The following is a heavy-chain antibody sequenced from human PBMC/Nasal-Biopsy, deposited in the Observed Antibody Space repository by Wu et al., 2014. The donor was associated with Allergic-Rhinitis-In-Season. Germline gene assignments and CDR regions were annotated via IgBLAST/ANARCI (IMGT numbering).Heavy chain of an antibody. CDR3: ARGPQYSGSYALDY. CDR1: GGSLNNYY. Sequence: TLSLTCTVAGGSLNNYYWSWIRQSAGARPEWIGRIYSSGGATYSPSLKGRVTMSVDTSKNQFSLSLTSVTDADTAVYFCARGPQYSGSYALDYWGQGSLVSVSS. V-gene: IGHV4-4*07. D-gene: IGHD1-26*01. J-gene: IGHJ4*02. CDR2: IYSSGGA.